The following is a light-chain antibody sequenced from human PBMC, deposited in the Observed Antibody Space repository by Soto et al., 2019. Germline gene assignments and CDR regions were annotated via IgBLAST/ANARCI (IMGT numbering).Light chain of an antibody. Sequence: EIVMTQSPATLSVSPGERATLSCRASRSVSSNLAWYQQKPGQAPRLLIYGPSTRATGIPARFSGSGSGTDFTLTIRRLEPEDFALYHCQQLRAFGGGTKVEIK. CDR2: GPS. J-gene: IGKJ4*01. V-gene: IGKV3D-15*01. CDR1: RSVSSN. CDR3: QQLRA.